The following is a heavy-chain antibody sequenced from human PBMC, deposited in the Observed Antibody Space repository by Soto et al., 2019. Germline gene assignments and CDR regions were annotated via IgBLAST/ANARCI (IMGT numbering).Heavy chain of an antibody. CDR3: ARARLTGPYGMDV. Sequence: SETLSLTCTVSGGSISSGGYYWSWIRQHQGKGLEWIGYIYYSGSTYYNPSLKSRVTISVDTSKNQFSLKLSSVTAADTAVYYCARARLTGPYGMDVWGQGTTVTVSS. D-gene: IGHD3-9*01. V-gene: IGHV4-31*03. CDR1: GGSISSGGYY. J-gene: IGHJ6*02. CDR2: IYYSGST.